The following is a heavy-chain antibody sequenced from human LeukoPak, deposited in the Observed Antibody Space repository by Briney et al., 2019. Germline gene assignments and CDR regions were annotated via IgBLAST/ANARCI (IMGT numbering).Heavy chain of an antibody. CDR1: GFTFSNYA. CDR3: AELGITMIGGV. D-gene: IGHD3-10*02. Sequence: GGSLRLSCAASGFTFSNYAMSWVRQAPGKGLEWVSVISADSATTFYADSVKGRFTISRDNAKNTVFLQMSSLRAEDTAVYYCAELGITMIGGVWGKGTTVTISS. CDR2: ISADSATT. V-gene: IGHV3-23*01. J-gene: IGHJ6*04.